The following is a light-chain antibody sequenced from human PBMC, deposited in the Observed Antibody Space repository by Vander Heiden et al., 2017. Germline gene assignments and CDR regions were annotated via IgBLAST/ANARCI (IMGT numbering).Light chain of an antibody. CDR1: QSISSW. CDR2: KAS. Sequence: IEMPLAPSALSASVGDRVTITGRASQSISSWLAWYQQKPGKAPKLLIYKASSLESGVPSRFSGSGSGTEFTLTISSLQPDDFATYYCQQYNSYSYTFGQGTKLEIK. J-gene: IGKJ2*01. CDR3: QQYNSYSYT. V-gene: IGKV1-5*03.